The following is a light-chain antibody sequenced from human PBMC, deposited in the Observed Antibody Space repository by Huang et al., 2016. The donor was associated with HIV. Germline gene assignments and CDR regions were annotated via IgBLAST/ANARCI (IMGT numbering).Light chain of an antibody. CDR1: QSVSSD. V-gene: IGKV3-15*01. Sequence: EIVMTQSPATLSVSPGERATLSCRASQSVSSDLAWYQQKPGQPPRLLIFGASTRATGVPARVSGSGSGTEFTLTISSLQSEGFAVYYCQQYNNWPPTFGQGTKVEIK. CDR2: GAS. J-gene: IGKJ1*01. CDR3: QQYNNWPPT.